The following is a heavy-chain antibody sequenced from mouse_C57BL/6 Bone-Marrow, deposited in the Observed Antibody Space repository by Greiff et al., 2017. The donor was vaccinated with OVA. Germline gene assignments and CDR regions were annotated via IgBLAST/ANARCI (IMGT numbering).Heavy chain of an antibody. J-gene: IGHJ2*01. Sequence: VQLQQSGAELVRPGASVKLSCTASGFNIKDDYMHWVKQRPEQGLEWIGWLDPENGDTEYASKFQGKATIPADTSSNTAYLQLSSLASEDTAVYYCTPYGNFDYGGQGTTLTVSS. V-gene: IGHV14-4*01. CDR3: TPYGNFDY. CDR2: LDPENGDT. CDR1: GFNIKDDY. D-gene: IGHD2-1*01.